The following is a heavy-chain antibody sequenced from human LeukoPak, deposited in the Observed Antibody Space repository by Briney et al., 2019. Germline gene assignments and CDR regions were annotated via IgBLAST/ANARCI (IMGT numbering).Heavy chain of an antibody. CDR3: ARDKAPYLIDI. CDR2: IIPLFGTT. Sequence: SVKVSCKTSGGAFSSYAITWVQQAPGQGLEWMGGIIPLFGTTSYAQKFQGRVMFTADESTSTAYMELSSQRSEDTAVYYCARDKAPYLIDIWGQGTMVTVSS. J-gene: IGHJ3*02. D-gene: IGHD2-21*01. CDR1: GGAFSSYA. V-gene: IGHV1-69*13.